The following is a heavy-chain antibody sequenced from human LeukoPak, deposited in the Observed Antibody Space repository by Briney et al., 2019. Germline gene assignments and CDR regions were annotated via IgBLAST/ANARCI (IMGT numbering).Heavy chain of an antibody. CDR3: ARDVWELSDNDAFDI. CDR2: NYYSGST. V-gene: IGHV4-59*01. J-gene: IGHJ3*02. Sequence: NPSETLSLTCTVSGGSISSYYWSWIRQPPGKGLEWIGYNYYSGSTNYNPSLKSRVTISVDTSKNQFSLKLSSVTAADTAVYYCARDVWELSDNDAFDIWGQGTMVTVSS. CDR1: GGSISSYY. D-gene: IGHD1-26*01.